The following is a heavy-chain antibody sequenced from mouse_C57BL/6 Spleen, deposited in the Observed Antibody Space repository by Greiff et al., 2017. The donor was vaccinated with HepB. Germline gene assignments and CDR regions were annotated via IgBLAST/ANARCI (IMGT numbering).Heavy chain of an antibody. V-gene: IGHV6-3*01. J-gene: IGHJ2*01. Sequence: DVKLQESGGGLVQPGGSMKLSCVASGFTFSNYWMNWVRQSPEKGLEWVAQIRLKSDNYATHYAESVKGRFTISRDDSKSSVYLQMNNLRAEDTGIYYCIKNGYYVYWFDYWGQGTTLTVSS. CDR1: GFTFSNYW. CDR2: IRLKSDNYAT. D-gene: IGHD2-3*01. CDR3: IKNGYYVYWFDY.